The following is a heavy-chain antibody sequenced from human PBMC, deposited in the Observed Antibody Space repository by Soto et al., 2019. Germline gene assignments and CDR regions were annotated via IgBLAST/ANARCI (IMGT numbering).Heavy chain of an antibody. Sequence: QVQMVESGGGVVQPGRSLRLSCAASGFSFENYGMHWVRQAPGRGLECGAIIWYDGSLQYYAAAVKGRFTISRDNSKNTPYLEMNSLRAEDTAVYYCANLGGDVYNLGQGNDAMDVWGQGTTVIVS. CDR1: GFSFENYG. V-gene: IGHV3-33*06. D-gene: IGHD3-16*01. CDR2: IWYDGSLQ. J-gene: IGHJ6*02. CDR3: ANLGGDVYNLGQGNDAMDV.